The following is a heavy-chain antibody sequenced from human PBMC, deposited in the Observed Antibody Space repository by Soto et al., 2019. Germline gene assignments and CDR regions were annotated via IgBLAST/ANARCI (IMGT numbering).Heavy chain of an antibody. J-gene: IGHJ4*02. V-gene: IGHV3-23*01. Sequence: VGSLRLSCAASGFSFGSYALSWIRQAPGKGLEWVSTISGSDGKTFYADSVKGRFSISRDTSQSTLYLQMNSLRADDTAMYYCARWSYLDYWGQGTRVTVSS. CDR2: ISGSDGKT. D-gene: IGHD3-3*01. CDR3: ARWSYLDY. CDR1: GFSFGSYA.